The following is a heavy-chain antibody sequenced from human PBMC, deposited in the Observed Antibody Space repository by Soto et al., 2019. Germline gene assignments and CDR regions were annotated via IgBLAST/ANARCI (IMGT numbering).Heavy chain of an antibody. J-gene: IGHJ4*02. D-gene: IGHD2-15*01. CDR3: ARGIGYCSGGNCYSDV. CDR1: GGTFISYS. CDR2: IIPSLDTR. Sequence: QVQLVQSGAEVRKPGSSVKVSCKASGGTFISYSISWVRQAPGQGLEWMGRIIPSLDTRNYAEQFQGRVTITAAKFTRTVYMEVNSLRSEDTALYFCARGIGYCSGGNCYSDVWGQGTLVTVSS. V-gene: IGHV1-69*08.